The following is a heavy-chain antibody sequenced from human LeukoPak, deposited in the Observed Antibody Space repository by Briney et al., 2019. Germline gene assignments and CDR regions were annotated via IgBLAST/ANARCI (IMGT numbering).Heavy chain of an antibody. CDR1: GGSISSHY. J-gene: IGHJ5*02. CDR2: IYYSGST. Sequence: SETLSLTCTVSGGSISSHYWSWIRQPPGKGLEWIGYIYYSGSTNYNPSLKSRVTISVDTSKNQFSLKLSSVTAADTAVYYCARDPGEAYYDFWSGYYQPLGWFDPWGQGTLVTVSS. V-gene: IGHV4-59*11. D-gene: IGHD3-3*01. CDR3: ARDPGEAYYDFWSGYYQPLGWFDP.